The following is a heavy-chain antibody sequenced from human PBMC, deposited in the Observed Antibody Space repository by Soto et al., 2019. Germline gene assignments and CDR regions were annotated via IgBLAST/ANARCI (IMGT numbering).Heavy chain of an antibody. CDR3: ANDANYDYVWGSYRIDY. V-gene: IGHV3-23*01. CDR2: ISGGGGST. J-gene: IGHJ4*01. D-gene: IGHD3-16*02. CDR1: GFTFNTYA. Sequence: EVQLLESGGGLVQPGGSLRLSCAASGFTFNTYAMSWVRQAPGKGLEWVSAISGGGGSTYYADSVKGRFTISRDNSKNTLYLQMNSLSAEDTAVYHCANDANYDYVWGSYRIDYWGQATRVTVSS.